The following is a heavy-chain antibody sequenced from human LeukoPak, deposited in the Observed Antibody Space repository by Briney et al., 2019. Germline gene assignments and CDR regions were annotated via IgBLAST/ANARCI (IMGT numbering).Heavy chain of an antibody. V-gene: IGHV4-39*07. CDR2: IYYSGYT. Sequence: SETLSLTCTVSGGSISSSSYYWGWIRQPPGKGLEWIGTIYYSGYTYYNPSLKSRVTISVDTSKNQFSLKLSSVTAADTAVYYCARDHGYGLFDYWGQGTLVTVSS. CDR1: GGSISSSSYY. D-gene: IGHD5-18*01. J-gene: IGHJ4*02. CDR3: ARDHGYGLFDY.